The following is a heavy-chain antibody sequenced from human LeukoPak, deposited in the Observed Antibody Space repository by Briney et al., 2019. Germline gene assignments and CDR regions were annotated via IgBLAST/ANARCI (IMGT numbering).Heavy chain of an antibody. J-gene: IGHJ4*02. CDR3: AKDGGTHFDH. CDR2: ISSSGTTI. CDR1: GFTFSSYS. V-gene: IGHV3-48*01. D-gene: IGHD1-26*01. Sequence: GGSLRLSCAASGFTFSSYSLNWVRQAPGKGLEWVSYISSSGTTISYAQSVKGRFTITRDNAQNSLTLHMNTLRADDTAVYYCAKDGGTHFDHWGQGTLVTVSS.